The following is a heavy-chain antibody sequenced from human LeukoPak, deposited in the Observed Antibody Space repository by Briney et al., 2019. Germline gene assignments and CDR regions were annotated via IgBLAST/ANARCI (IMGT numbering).Heavy chain of an antibody. CDR3: ARGVPIVVVPAAVDY. Sequence: GGSLRLSCAACGFSFSSYAMHWDRQAPGKGLEYVSAISSNGGSTYYANSVKGRFTISRDNSKNTLYLQMGSLRAEDMAVYYCARGVPIVVVPAAVDYWGQGTLLTVSS. J-gene: IGHJ4*02. CDR2: ISSNGGST. CDR1: GFSFSSYA. V-gene: IGHV3-64*01. D-gene: IGHD2-2*01.